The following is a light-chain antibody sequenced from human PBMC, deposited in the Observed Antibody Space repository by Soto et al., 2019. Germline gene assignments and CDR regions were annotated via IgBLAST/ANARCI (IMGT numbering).Light chain of an antibody. J-gene: IGKJ1*01. CDR1: QSVSSSN. CDR3: QQHGSGPWT. CDR2: VVS. V-gene: IGKV3-20*01. Sequence: EIVLTQSPDTLSLSPGERATLSCRASQSVSSSNLAWYQHKPGQAPRLLIYVVSRRATGIPDRFSGSGSGTEFTLTITRLEPEDFAVYYCQQHGSGPWTFGQGTKVEIK.